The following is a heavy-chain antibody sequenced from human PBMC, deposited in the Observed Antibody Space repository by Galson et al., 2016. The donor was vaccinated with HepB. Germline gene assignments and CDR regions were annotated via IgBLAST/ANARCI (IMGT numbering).Heavy chain of an antibody. J-gene: IGHJ1*01. CDR3: ATRPTTKTFQY. CDR1: GFPFRTYI. D-gene: IGHD1-14*01. CDR2: ISAGGETT. Sequence: SLRLSCAASGFPFRTYILSWVRQAPGKGLEWVSSISAGGETTYYADSVKGRFTISRDKSKNSLFLQLNSLEADDTAVYYCATRPTTKTFQYWGQGTLVSV. V-gene: IGHV3-23*01.